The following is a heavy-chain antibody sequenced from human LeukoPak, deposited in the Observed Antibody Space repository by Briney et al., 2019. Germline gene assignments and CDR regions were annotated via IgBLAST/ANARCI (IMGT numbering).Heavy chain of an antibody. J-gene: IGHJ6*02. CDR2: ISAYNGNT. Sequence: ASVTVSFKASGYTFTGYYMHWVRQAPGQGLEWMGWISAYNGNTNYAQKLQGRVTMTTDTSTSTAYMELRSLRSDDTAVYYCARAGVLLWFGEGMDVWGQGTTVTVSS. CDR1: GYTFTGYY. D-gene: IGHD3-10*01. V-gene: IGHV1-18*04. CDR3: ARAGVLLWFGEGMDV.